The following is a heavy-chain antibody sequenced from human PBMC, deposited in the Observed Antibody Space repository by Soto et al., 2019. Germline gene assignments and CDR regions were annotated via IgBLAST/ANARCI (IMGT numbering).Heavy chain of an antibody. CDR1: GFTFSSHA. D-gene: IGHD2-2*01. J-gene: IGHJ5*02. CDR3: ARSGSTAFPLKNWFDP. Sequence: EVQLLESGGGLVQPGGSLRLSCAASGFTFSSHAINWVRQAPGKGLEWVSGISGSGVSTYYADSVKGRFIISRDNSNNTLSLQMNSLRGEDTAVYYCARSGSTAFPLKNWFDPWGQGTLVTVSS. V-gene: IGHV3-23*01. CDR2: ISGSGVST.